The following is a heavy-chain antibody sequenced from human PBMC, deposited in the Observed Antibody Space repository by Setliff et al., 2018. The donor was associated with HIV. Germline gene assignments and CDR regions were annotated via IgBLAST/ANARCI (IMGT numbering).Heavy chain of an antibody. V-gene: IGHV3-7*03. CDR1: GFSLSSFW. Sequence: GGSLRLSCAASGFSLSSFWMNWVRQAPGKGLEWVANIKQDGSEKYYVDSVKGRFTISRDSAKNSLYLQMNSLRAEDTAVYYCARERQYYYFDYWGQGTLVTVSS. CDR3: ARERQYYYFDY. D-gene: IGHD2-2*01. CDR2: IKQDGSEK. J-gene: IGHJ4*02.